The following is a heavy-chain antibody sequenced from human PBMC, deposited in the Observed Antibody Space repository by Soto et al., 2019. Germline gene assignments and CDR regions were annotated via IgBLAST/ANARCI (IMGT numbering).Heavy chain of an antibody. CDR3: ARHPFIHSGYGYWYFDL. V-gene: IGHV4-39*01. CDR2: IYYSGST. CDR1: GGSISSSSYY. D-gene: IGHD5-12*01. Sequence: SETLSLTCTVSGGSISSSSYYWGWIRQPPGKGLEWIGSIYYSGSTSYNPSLKSRVTISVDTSKNQFSLKLSSVTAADTAVYYCARHPFIHSGYGYWYFDLWGRGTLVTVSS. J-gene: IGHJ2*01.